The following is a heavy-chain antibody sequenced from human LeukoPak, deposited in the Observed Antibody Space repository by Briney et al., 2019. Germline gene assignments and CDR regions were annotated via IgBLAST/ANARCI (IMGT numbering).Heavy chain of an antibody. Sequence: GGSLRLSCAASGFTFSSYAMSWVRQAPGKGLEWVSAISGSGSTYYADSVKGRFTISRDNSKNTLYLQMNSLRAEDTAVYYCALPMSYDFWSGYSTSFDYWGQGTLVTVSS. CDR3: ALPMSYDFWSGYSTSFDY. CDR1: GFTFSSYA. D-gene: IGHD3-3*01. J-gene: IGHJ4*02. CDR2: ISGSGST. V-gene: IGHV3-23*01.